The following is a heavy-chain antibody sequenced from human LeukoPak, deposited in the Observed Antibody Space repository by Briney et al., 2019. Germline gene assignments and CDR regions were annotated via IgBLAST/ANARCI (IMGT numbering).Heavy chain of an antibody. Sequence: SQTLSLTCAVSGGSTSSGGYSWSWIRQPPGKGLEWIGYIYHSGSTYYNPSLKSRVTISVDRSKNQFSLKLSSVTAADRAVYYCASDGNNRGPFDYWGQGTLVTVSS. CDR3: ASDGNNRGPFDY. D-gene: IGHD4-23*01. CDR2: IYHSGST. J-gene: IGHJ4*02. CDR1: GGSTSSGGYS. V-gene: IGHV4-30-2*01.